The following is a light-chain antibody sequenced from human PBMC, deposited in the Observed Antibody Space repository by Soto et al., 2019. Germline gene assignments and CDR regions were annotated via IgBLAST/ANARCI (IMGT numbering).Light chain of an antibody. CDR2: DNN. Sequence: QAVLTQPPSLSGAPGQRITISCTGTSSNLGAAFAVQWYQQLPGAAPKLLIYDNNNRPSGVPDRFSGSKSGTSACLAITGLQADDEADYYCQSYDSSLSGHVVFGGGTKLTVL. J-gene: IGLJ2*01. V-gene: IGLV1-40*01. CDR3: QSYDSSLSGHVV. CDR1: SSNLGAAFA.